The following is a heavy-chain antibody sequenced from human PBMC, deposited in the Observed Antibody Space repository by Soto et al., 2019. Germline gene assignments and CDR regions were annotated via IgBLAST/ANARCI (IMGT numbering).Heavy chain of an antibody. D-gene: IGHD2-21*01. J-gene: IGHJ6*02. Sequence: GESLKISCKGSGYSFTSYWISWVRQLPGKGLEWMGRIDPSDSYTNYSPSFQGHVTISADKSISTAYLQWSSLKASDTAMYYCASPGEDYYYYGMDFWGQGTRVSVSS. CDR1: GYSFTSYW. CDR3: ASPGEDYYYYGMDF. CDR2: IDPSDSYT. V-gene: IGHV5-10-1*01.